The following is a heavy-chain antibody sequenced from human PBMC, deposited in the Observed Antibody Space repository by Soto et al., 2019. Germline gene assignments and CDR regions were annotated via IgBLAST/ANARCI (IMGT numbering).Heavy chain of an antibody. D-gene: IGHD3-16*01. Sequence: GALRLSCAASGFRFSLFWMSWVRQTPGKGLEWVANINEDGSEKFFADSVKGRFTISRDNAKNSLSLQMNSLTADDTAVYYCARTGWPQSSYYFDYWGQGTLVTVSS. V-gene: IGHV3-7*03. CDR3: ARTGWPQSSYYFDY. J-gene: IGHJ4*02. CDR2: INEDGSEK. CDR1: GFRFSLFW.